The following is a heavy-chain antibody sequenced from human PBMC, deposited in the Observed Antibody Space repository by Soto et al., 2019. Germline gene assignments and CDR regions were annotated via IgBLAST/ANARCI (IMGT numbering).Heavy chain of an antibody. Sequence: EVQVLESGGGLVQPGGSLRLSCAASGFPFSSYAMSWVRQAPGKGLEWVSVISGSGGGTYYADSVKGRFTISRDNSKNTLYLQLNSLRAEDTAVYCCAKHQGISTVTPFNYWGQGTLVSVSS. CDR3: AKHQGISTVTPFNY. J-gene: IGHJ4*02. CDR2: ISGSGGGT. CDR1: GFPFSSYA. D-gene: IGHD4-17*01. V-gene: IGHV3-23*01.